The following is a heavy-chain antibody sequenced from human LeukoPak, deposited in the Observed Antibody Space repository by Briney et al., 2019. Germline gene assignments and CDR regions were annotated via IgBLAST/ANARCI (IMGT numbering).Heavy chain of an antibody. CDR3: ARQGGYCSGDSCYTWFDA. D-gene: IGHD2-15*01. Sequence: SETLSLTCTVSGGSISGYYGSWIRQPPGKGLEWIGYIYSSGSTNYNPSLKSRVTISVDTSKNQFPLKLSSVTAADTAVYYCARQGGYCSGDSCYTWFDAWGQGTLVTVSS. CDR1: GGSISGYY. V-gene: IGHV4-59*08. J-gene: IGHJ5*02. CDR2: IYSSGST.